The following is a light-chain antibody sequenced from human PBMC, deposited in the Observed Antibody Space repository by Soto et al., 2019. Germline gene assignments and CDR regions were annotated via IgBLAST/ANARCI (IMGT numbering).Light chain of an antibody. Sequence: DIVMTQSPDSLAVSLGERATINCRSSQSLLYTSNKQNYLAWYQQKPGQPPKLLIYCASTRESGVPDRFTGSGSGTDFSLTISSLQAEDVAVYFCQQYYTSRTFGQGTRVEIK. CDR3: QQYYTSRT. CDR1: QSLLYTSNKQNY. V-gene: IGKV4-1*01. J-gene: IGKJ1*01. CDR2: CAS.